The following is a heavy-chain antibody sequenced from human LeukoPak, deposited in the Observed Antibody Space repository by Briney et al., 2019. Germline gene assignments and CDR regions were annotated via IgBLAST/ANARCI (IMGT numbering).Heavy chain of an antibody. J-gene: IGHJ4*01. V-gene: IGHV3-33*01. CDR1: GFTFSSFG. Sequence: GGSLRLSCAAYGFTFSSFGVHWVRQAPGKGLEWVADIWYDGSKKYYADSVMGRFTISRDNSKNTLYLQMNSLRAEDTAVYYCARYNTGRSDYWAQRPLVTVSS. CDR2: IWYDGSKK. CDR3: ARYNTGRSDY. D-gene: IGHD1-1*01.